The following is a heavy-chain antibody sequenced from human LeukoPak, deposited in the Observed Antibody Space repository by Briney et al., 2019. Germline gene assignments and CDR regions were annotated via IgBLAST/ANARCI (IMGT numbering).Heavy chain of an antibody. V-gene: IGHV4-59*01. CDR3: ARESGIVGAQGAFDI. D-gene: IGHD1-26*01. J-gene: IGHJ3*02. CDR2: IYYSGST. Sequence: KPSGTLSLTCTVSGGSISCYYWSWIRQPPGKGLEWIGYIYYSGSTNYNPSLKSRVTISVDTSKNQFSLKLSSVTAADTAVYYCARESGIVGAQGAFDIWGQGTMVTVSS. CDR1: GGSISCYY.